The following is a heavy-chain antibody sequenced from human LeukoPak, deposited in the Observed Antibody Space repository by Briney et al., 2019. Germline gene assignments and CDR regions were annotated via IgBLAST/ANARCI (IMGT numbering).Heavy chain of an antibody. CDR3: ARHTKSGYSYGFDAFHI. CDR2: ISYSGST. V-gene: IGHV4-39*01. J-gene: IGHJ3*02. D-gene: IGHD5-18*01. Sequence: SETLSLTPTLSRGSISSSNYNWGWIRHSPGKWLEWIGSISYSGSTYYNPPLKGRVTISVDTSKNQFSLKRTPATVTDTAVYYRARHTKSGYSYGFDAFHIWGQGTMVTVSS. CDR1: RGSISSSNYN.